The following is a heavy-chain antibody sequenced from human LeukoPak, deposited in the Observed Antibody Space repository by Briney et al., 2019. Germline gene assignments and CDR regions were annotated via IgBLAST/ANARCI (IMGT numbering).Heavy chain of an antibody. D-gene: IGHD1-7*01. CDR2: ISSSSSYI. J-gene: IGHJ4*02. Sequence: GGSLRLSCAGSGFTFSSYSINWVRQAPGKGLEWVSSISSSSSYIYYADSVKGRFTISRDNAKNSLYLQMNSLRAEDTAVYYCARGWNSDYFDYWGQGTLVTVSS. V-gene: IGHV3-21*01. CDR1: GFTFSSYS. CDR3: ARGWNSDYFDY.